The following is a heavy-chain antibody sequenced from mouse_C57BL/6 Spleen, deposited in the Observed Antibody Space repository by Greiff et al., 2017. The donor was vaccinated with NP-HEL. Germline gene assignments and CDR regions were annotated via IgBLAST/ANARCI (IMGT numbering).Heavy chain of an antibody. CDR1: GYTFTSYW. CDR3: ASGGVVARNGYFDV. J-gene: IGHJ1*03. CDR2: IYPGSGST. Sequence: VQLQQPGAELVKPGASVKMSCKASGYTFTSYWITWVKQRPGQGLEWIGDIYPGSGSTNYNEKFKSKATLTVDTSSSTAYMQLSSLTSEDSAVYYCASGGVVARNGYFDVWGTGTTVTVSS. V-gene: IGHV1-55*01. D-gene: IGHD1-1*01.